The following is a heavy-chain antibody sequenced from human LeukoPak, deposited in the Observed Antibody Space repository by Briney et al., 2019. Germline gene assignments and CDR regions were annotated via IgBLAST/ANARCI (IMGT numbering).Heavy chain of an antibody. CDR2: IYSGGST. CDR1: GFTVSINY. J-gene: IGHJ3*02. Sequence: PWGSLRLSCAASGFTVSINYMSWVRQAPGKGLEWVSVIYSGGSTYYADSVKGRFTISRDNSKNTLYLQMNSLRAEDTAVYYCAKTSRIQLWFDAMDAFDIWGQGTMVTVSS. V-gene: IGHV3-53*01. CDR3: AKTSRIQLWFDAMDAFDI. D-gene: IGHD5-18*01.